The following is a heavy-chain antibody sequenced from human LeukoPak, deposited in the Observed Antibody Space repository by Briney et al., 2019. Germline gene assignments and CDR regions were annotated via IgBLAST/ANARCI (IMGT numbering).Heavy chain of an antibody. J-gene: IGHJ4*02. CDR3: AREWLNSGSLTEY. D-gene: IGHD1-26*01. V-gene: IGHV3-74*01. Sequence: GSLRLSCAASGFTFRDYWMHWVRQAPGKGLVWVSRIDNDGRKITYADSVKGRFTISRDNAKNTLYLQLNSLRAEDTAVYYCAREWLNSGSLTEYWGQGALVTVSS. CDR2: IDNDGRKI. CDR1: GFTFRDYW.